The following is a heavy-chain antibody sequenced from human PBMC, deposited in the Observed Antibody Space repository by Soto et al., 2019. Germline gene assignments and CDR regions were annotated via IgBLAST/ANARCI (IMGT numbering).Heavy chain of an antibody. CDR3: AKGKASGWYYFDY. Sequence: GGSLRLSCAASGFTFTNLAMSWVRQAPGRGLEWVSGISASGRDTYYADSVKDRFTVSRDNSRNTLYLQMNSLRAEDTAIYYCAKGKASGWYYFDYWGQGARVTVSS. J-gene: IGHJ4*02. V-gene: IGHV3-23*01. CDR2: ISASGRDT. D-gene: IGHD6-19*01. CDR1: GFTFTNLA.